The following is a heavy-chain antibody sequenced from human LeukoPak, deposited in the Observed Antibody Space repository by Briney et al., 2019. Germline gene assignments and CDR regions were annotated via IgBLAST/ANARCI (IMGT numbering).Heavy chain of an antibody. D-gene: IGHD6-19*01. Sequence: GGSLRLSCAASVFTFSTYAMSWVRQAPGKGLEWVSPISRNGDNTFYADSVKGRFTISRDNSKNTLYLQMNSLRAEDTGIYYCASWAGSHSSGWYDFWGQGTLVTVSS. CDR2: ISRNGDNT. V-gene: IGHV3-23*01. J-gene: IGHJ5*01. CDR1: VFTFSTYA. CDR3: ASWAGSHSSGWYDF.